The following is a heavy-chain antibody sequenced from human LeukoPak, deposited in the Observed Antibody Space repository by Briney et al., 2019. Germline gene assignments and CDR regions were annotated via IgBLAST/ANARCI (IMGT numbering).Heavy chain of an antibody. V-gene: IGHV3-21*01. D-gene: IGHD5-12*01. CDR2: ISSSSSYI. CDR3: ARDRYSGYDHRTYNWFDP. Sequence: GGSLRLSCAASGFTFSSYSMNWVRQAPGKGLEWVSSISSSSSYIYYADSVKGRFTISRDNAKNSLYLQMNSLRAEDTAVYYCARDRYSGYDHRTYNWFDPWGQGTLVTVSS. J-gene: IGHJ5*02. CDR1: GFTFSSYS.